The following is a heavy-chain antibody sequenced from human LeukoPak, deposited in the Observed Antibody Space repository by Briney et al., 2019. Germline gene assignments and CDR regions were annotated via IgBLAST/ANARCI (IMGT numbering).Heavy chain of an antibody. V-gene: IGHV4-59*01. CDR1: GGSISSYY. Sequence: SETLSLTCTVSGGSISSYYWSWIRQPPGKGLEWIGYIYYSGSTNYNPSLKSRVTISVDTSKNQLSLKLSSVTAADTAVYYCARLGAYVDTAMAVDYWGQGTLVTVSS. D-gene: IGHD5-18*01. CDR3: ARLGAYVDTAMAVDY. CDR2: IYYSGST. J-gene: IGHJ4*02.